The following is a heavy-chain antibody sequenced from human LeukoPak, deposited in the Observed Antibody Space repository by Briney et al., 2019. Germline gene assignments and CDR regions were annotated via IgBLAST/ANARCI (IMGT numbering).Heavy chain of an antibody. Sequence: GGSLRLSCAASGFTFSSYSMNWVRQAPGKGLEWVSSISSSSYIYYADSVKGRFTISRDNSKNTLYLQMNGLRVEDTAIYYCASPNSVSGRLWYLALWGLGTFVTVSS. CDR3: ASPNSVSGRLWYLAL. CDR2: ISSSSYI. J-gene: IGHJ2*01. D-gene: IGHD6-19*01. V-gene: IGHV3-21*01. CDR1: GFTFSSYS.